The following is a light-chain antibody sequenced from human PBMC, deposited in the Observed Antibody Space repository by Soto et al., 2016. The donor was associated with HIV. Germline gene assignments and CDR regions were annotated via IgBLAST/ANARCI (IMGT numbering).Light chain of an antibody. Sequence: SYELTQPPSVSVAPGKTARITCGGNNIGSKSVHWYQQKPGQAPILVIYKDSERPSGIPERFSGSSSGTTVTLTISGVQAEDEADYYCQSADSSGTPWVFGGGTKLDRP. J-gene: IGLJ3*02. CDR3: QSADSSGTPWV. CDR1: NIGSKS. CDR2: KDS. V-gene: IGLV3-25*03.